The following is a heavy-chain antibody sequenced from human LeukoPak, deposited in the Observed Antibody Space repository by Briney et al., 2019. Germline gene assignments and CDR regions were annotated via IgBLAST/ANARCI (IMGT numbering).Heavy chain of an antibody. D-gene: IGHD3-9*01. Sequence: SETLSLTCAVYGGSFSGYYWSWIRQPPGKGLEWIGEINHSGSTNYNPSLKSRVTISVDTSKNQFSLKLSSVTAADTAVYYCARVAHHILTGFDYWGQGTLVTVSS. J-gene: IGHJ4*02. CDR2: INHSGST. CDR3: ARVAHHILTGFDY. CDR1: GGSFSGYY. V-gene: IGHV4-34*01.